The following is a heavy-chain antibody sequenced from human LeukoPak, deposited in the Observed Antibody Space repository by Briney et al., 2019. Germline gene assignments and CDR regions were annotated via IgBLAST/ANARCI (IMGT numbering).Heavy chain of an antibody. CDR2: IYHSGST. D-gene: IGHD6-13*01. CDR1: GGSISSSNW. J-gene: IGHJ6*02. Sequence: PSETLSLTCAVSGGSISSSNWWSWVRQPPGKGLEWIGEIYHSGSTNYNPSLKSRVTISVDTSKNQFSLKLSSVTAADTAVYYCSAAAGNYYGMDVWGQGTTVTVSS. V-gene: IGHV4-4*02. CDR3: SAAAGNYYGMDV.